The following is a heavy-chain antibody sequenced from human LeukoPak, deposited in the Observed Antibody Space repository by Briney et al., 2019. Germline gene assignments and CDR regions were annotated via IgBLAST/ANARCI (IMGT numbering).Heavy chain of an antibody. CDR2: ISGTGGNT. J-gene: IGHJ4*02. CDR1: GFTFNTYV. Sequence: GGSLRLSCAASGFTFNTYVMNWVRQAPGKGLEWVSTISGTGGNTYYADSVRGRFTISRDNSKDTLYLQMSSLRAEDTAVYYCARDGGRYYDRSGYYWGYYFDSWGRGILVTVPT. V-gene: IGHV3-23*01. D-gene: IGHD3-22*01. CDR3: ARDGGRYYDRSGYYWGYYFDS.